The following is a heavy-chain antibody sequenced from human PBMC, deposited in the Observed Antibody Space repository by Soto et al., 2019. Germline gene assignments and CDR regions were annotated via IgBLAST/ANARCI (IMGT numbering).Heavy chain of an antibody. CDR2: MNPNSGNT. J-gene: IGHJ6*02. CDR1: GYTFTSYD. Sequence: ASVKVSCKASGYTFTSYDINWVRQATGQGLEWMGWMNPNSGNTGYAQKFQGRVTMTRNTSISTAYMELSSLRSEDTAVYYCEQIFTDTQTPYYYYYGMEVWGQGTTVTVSS. D-gene: IGHD3-3*01. CDR3: EQIFTDTQTPYYYYYGMEV. V-gene: IGHV1-8*01.